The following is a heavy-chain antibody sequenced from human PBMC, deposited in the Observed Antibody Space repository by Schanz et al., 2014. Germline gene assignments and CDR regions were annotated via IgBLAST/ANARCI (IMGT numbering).Heavy chain of an antibody. D-gene: IGHD1-26*01. V-gene: IGHV4-31*03. Sequence: QVHLQESGPGLVEPSQTLSLTCTVSGDSISSAYWSWIRQHPGKGLEWIGFIYYRGNTHYNPSLKSRVSISPDPSKTQYFLSLSSLTAADTAVYYCARVPEPGWFDPWGQGSLVTVSS. CDR1: GDSISSAY. CDR2: IYYRGNT. J-gene: IGHJ5*02. CDR3: ARVPEPGWFDP.